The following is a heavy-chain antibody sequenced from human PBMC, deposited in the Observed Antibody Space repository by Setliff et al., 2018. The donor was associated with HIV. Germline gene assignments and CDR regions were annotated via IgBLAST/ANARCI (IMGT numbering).Heavy chain of an antibody. CDR2: LYYNGNT. Sequence: SETLSLTCTVSGGSISSRYWSWIRLPPGKGLEWIGTLYYNGNTNSNPSLKSRVTISGDTSKNLFSLKLTSVTPADTAVYYCARHTGGYTYSYDNYFDYWGQGTLVTVSS. CDR3: ARHTGGYTYSYDNYFDY. V-gene: IGHV4-59*11. D-gene: IGHD5-18*01. CDR1: GGSISSRY. J-gene: IGHJ4*02.